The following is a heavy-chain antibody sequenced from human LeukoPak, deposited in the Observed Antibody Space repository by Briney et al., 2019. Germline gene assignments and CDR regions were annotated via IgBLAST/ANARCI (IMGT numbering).Heavy chain of an antibody. J-gene: IGHJ4*02. D-gene: IGHD2-2*01. V-gene: IGHV1-69*13. CDR3: ARANFVCCDSASCLSDF. CDR2: IIPMFETT. CDR1: GGTFDTYA. Sequence: AVKVSCKASGGTFDTYAISWVRQAPGQGLEWMGGIIPMFETTNYAQKFHGRVTITADESTSTAYMELSSLRSEDTALYYCARANFVCCDSASCLSDFWGQGALVIVSS.